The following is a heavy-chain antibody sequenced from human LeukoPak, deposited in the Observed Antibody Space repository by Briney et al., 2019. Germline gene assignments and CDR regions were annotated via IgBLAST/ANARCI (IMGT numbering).Heavy chain of an antibody. CDR3: AKSSLVTTPLYYFDY. J-gene: IGHJ4*02. D-gene: IGHD4-17*01. V-gene: IGHV3-11*01. CDR1: GFTFSDYY. CDR2: ISSSGSTI. Sequence: PGGSLRLSCAASGFTFSDYYMSWIRQAPGKGLEWVSYISSSGSTIYYADSVKGRFTISRDNAKNSLYLQMNSLRAEDTAVYYCAKSSLVTTPLYYFDYWGQGTLVTVSS.